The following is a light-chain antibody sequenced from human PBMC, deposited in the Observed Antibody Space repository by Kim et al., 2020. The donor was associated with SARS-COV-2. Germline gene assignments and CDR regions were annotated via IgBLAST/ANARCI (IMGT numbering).Light chain of an antibody. CDR3: QQYESWPS. J-gene: IGKJ2*01. V-gene: IGKV3-15*01. Sequence: EIVMTQYPATLSVSPGERATLSCRTSQNVDSNLAWYQQKFGQAPRLLIYDASTRATGIPARFSGSGSGTDFTLTISGLQSEDFAAYYCQQYESWPSFGQGTKLEI. CDR2: DAS. CDR1: QNVDSN.